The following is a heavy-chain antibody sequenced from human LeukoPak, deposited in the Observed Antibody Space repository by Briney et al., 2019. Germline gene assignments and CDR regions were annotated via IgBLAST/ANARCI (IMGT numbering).Heavy chain of an antibody. D-gene: IGHD3-10*01. CDR2: MNPNSGNT. J-gene: IGHJ4*02. CDR1: GYTFTGYY. V-gene: IGHV1-8*03. CDR3: ATLGFGEFDFDY. Sequence: ASAKVSCKASGYTFTGYYMHWVRQAPGQGLEWMGWMNPNSGNTGYAQKFQGRVTITRNTSISTAYMELSSLRSEDTAVYYCATLGFGEFDFDYWGQGTLVTVSS.